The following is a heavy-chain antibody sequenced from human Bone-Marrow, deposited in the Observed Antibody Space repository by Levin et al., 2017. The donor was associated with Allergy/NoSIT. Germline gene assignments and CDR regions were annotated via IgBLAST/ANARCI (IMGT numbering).Heavy chain of an antibody. J-gene: IGHJ3*02. Sequence: PGGSLRLSCAASGFTFSSYWMSWVRQAPGKGLEWVANIKQDGSEKYYVDSVKGRFTISRDNAKNSLYLQMNSLRAEDTAVYYCARELRGITIFGVVIRGAFDIWGQGTMVTVSS. V-gene: IGHV3-7*03. CDR3: ARELRGITIFGVVIRGAFDI. D-gene: IGHD3-3*01. CDR2: IKQDGSEK. CDR1: GFTFSSYW.